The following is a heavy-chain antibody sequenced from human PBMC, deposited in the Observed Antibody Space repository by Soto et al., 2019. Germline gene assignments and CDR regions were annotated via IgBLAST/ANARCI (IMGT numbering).Heavy chain of an antibody. V-gene: IGHV3-74*01. CDR2: ITSDGKSK. Sequence: PGGSRRLSGAPSGFNFSNPWMHWVRQRPGKGLVWVSRITSDGKSKAYAESLKGRFAIARDNAKNTLYLQMNGLTAEDTAVYYCARESGDWPLNWFDPWGLGTMVTVSS. CDR3: ARESGDWPLNWFDP. CDR1: GFNFSNPW. D-gene: IGHD2-21*02. J-gene: IGHJ5*02.